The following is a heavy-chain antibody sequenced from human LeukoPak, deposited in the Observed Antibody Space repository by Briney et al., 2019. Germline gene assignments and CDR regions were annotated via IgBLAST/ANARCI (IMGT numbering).Heavy chain of an antibody. Sequence: SETLSLTCTVSGYSISSGYYWGWIRQPPGKGLEWIGNTYHSGSTYYNPSLRSRVTISVDTSKNQFSLRLSSVTAADTAVYYCARGTGATRAPIKNWFDPWGQGTLVTVPS. D-gene: IGHD1-26*01. V-gene: IGHV4-38-2*02. CDR3: ARGTGATRAPIKNWFDP. J-gene: IGHJ5*02. CDR2: TYHSGST. CDR1: GYSISSGYY.